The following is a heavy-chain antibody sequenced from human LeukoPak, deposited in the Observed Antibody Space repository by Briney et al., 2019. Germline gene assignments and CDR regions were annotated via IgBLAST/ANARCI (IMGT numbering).Heavy chain of an antibody. J-gene: IGHJ4*02. CDR2: INTNTGNP. CDR3: ATYKLARVFDY. CDR1: GYTFTSYA. V-gene: IGHV7-4-1*02. D-gene: IGHD2-2*01. Sequence: EASVKVSCKASGYTFTSYAMNWVRQAPGQGLEWMGWINTNTGNPTYAQGFTGRFVFSLDTSVSTAYLQISSLKAEDTAVYYCATYKLARVFDYWGQGTLVTVSS.